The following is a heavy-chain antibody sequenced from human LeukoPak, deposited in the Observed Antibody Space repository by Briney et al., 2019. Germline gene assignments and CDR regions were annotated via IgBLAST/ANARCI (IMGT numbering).Heavy chain of an antibody. J-gene: IGHJ4*02. V-gene: IGHV3-30*18. CDR2: ISYDGSNK. CDR3: AKDGEAYYYDSSGQYYFDY. CDR1: GFTFSSYG. D-gene: IGHD3-22*01. Sequence: PGRSLRLSCAASGFTFSSYGMHWVRQAPGKGLEWVAVISYDGSNKYYADSVKGRFTISRDNSKNALYLQMNSLRAEDTAVYYCAKDGEAYYYDSSGQYYFDYWGQGTLVTVSS.